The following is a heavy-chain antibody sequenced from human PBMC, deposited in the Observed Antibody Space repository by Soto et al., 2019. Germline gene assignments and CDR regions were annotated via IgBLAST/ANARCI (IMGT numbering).Heavy chain of an antibody. CDR3: ARGYCSGGSCSLNWFDP. CDR1: GYTFTSYG. J-gene: IGHJ5*02. D-gene: IGHD2-15*01. V-gene: IGHV1-18*01. Sequence: QVQLVQSGVEVKKPGASVKVSCKASGYTFTSYGITWVRQAPGQGLEWMGWITAYNGNTDYAQKLQGRVTMTTDTLRSTAYMELRSLRADDTAMYYCARGYCSGGSCSLNWFDPWGQGTLVTVSS. CDR2: ITAYNGNT.